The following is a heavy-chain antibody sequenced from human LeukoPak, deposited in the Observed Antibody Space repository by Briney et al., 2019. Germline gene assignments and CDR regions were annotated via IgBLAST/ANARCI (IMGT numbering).Heavy chain of an antibody. CDR1: GGSVNSNDHY. V-gene: IGHV4-30-4*01. D-gene: IGHD3-9*01. CDR3: ASKEPFYDVLTGYYGGTFDI. Sequence: SQTLSLTCSVSGGSVNSNDHYWSWIRQSPGRGLEWIGSIYYRGNTYYSPSLESRVSMSMDVPRNQFSLQMNSVTAADTAVYYRASKEPFYDVLTGYYGGTFDIWGQGTMVTVSS. J-gene: IGHJ3*02. CDR2: IYYRGNT.